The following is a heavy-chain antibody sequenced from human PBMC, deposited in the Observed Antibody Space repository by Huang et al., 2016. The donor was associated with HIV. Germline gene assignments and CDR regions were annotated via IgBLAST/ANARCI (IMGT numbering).Heavy chain of an antibody. V-gene: IGHV1-18*01. CDR1: GYTFTSYG. CDR3: ARDPKYHRIGYYRQRRGIDI. D-gene: IGHD3-22*01. CDR2: SSATGGDT. J-gene: IGHJ3*02. Sequence: QIQLMQSGPELKQPGASVKVSCKASGYTFTSYGITWVRQAPGQGPEWMGWSSATGGDTEYAQKFQGRVTLTTDTSTNIAYMELRSLRSDDTAKYYCARDPKYHRIGYYRQRRGIDIWGQGTMVIVSS.